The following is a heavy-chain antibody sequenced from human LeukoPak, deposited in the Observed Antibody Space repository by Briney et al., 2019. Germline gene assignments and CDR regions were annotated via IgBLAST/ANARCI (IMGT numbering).Heavy chain of an antibody. J-gene: IGHJ3*02. V-gene: IGHV3-23*01. D-gene: IGHD2-2*01. CDR2: ISGRGGST. CDR1: GFTFSNYA. Sequence: GGSLRLSCAASGFTFSNYAMSWVRQAPGKGLEWVSAISGRGGSTYNADSVKVRFTISRDNSKNTLYLQMNRMRAEDTAVYYCGKGITGAGATSVPHDAFDIWGQGTMVTVSS. CDR3: GKGITGAGATSVPHDAFDI.